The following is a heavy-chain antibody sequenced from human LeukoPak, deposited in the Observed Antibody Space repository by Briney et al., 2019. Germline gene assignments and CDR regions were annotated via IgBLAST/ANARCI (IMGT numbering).Heavy chain of an antibody. CDR2: ISGGGGDT. D-gene: IGHD3-9*01. J-gene: IGHJ4*02. V-gene: IGHV3-23*01. CDR3: AKRYNTLTSYYSHCDY. CDR1: GFTFSNYA. Sequence: PGGSLRLSCAASGFTFSNYAMSWVRQAPGKGLEWVSAISGGGGDTYYADSVKGRFTISRDNSKNTLYLHMNSLRAEDTAVYYCAKRYNTLTSYYSHCDYWGQGTLVTVSS.